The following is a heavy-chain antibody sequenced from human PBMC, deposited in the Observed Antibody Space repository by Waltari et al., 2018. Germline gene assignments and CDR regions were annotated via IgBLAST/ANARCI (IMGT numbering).Heavy chain of an antibody. D-gene: IGHD2-15*01. CDR1: GFTFSSYG. CDR3: ARERRYCSGGSCLYYFDY. V-gene: IGHV3-33*01. Sequence: QVQLVESGGGVVQPGRSLRLSCAASGFTFSSYGMHWVRQAPGKGLEWVAVIWYDGSNKYYADSVKGRFTISRDNSKNTLYLQMNSLRAEDTAVYYCARERRYCSGGSCLYYFDYWGQGTLVTVSS. CDR2: IWYDGSNK. J-gene: IGHJ4*02.